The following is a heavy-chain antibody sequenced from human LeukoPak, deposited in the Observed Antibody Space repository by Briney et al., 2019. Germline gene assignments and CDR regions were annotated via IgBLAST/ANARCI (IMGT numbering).Heavy chain of an antibody. CDR1: GGSISSSSYY. Sequence: PSETLSLTCTVSGGSISSSSYYWGWIRQPPGKGLEWIGSIYYSGSTYYNPSLKSRVTISVDTSKNQFSLKLSSVTAADTAVYYCARRTAAGVDYWGQGTLVTASS. V-gene: IGHV4-39*01. CDR2: IYYSGST. CDR3: ARRTAAGVDY. J-gene: IGHJ4*02. D-gene: IGHD6-13*01.